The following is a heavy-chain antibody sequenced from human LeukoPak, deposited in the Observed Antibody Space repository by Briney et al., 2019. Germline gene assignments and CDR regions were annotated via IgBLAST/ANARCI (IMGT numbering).Heavy chain of an antibody. Sequence: GGSLRLSCAASGFTFSSYGMHWVRQAPGKGLEWVAVISYDGGNKYYADSVKGRFTISRDNSKNTLYLQNSLRAEDTAVYYCAKDQGEYYDILTGPPAFDPWGQGTLVTVSS. CDR1: GFTFSSYG. CDR2: ISYDGGNK. CDR3: AKDQGEYYDILTGPPAFDP. D-gene: IGHD3-9*01. J-gene: IGHJ5*02. V-gene: IGHV3-30*18.